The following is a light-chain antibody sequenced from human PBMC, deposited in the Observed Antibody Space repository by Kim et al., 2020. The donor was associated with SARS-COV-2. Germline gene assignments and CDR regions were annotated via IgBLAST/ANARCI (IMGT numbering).Light chain of an antibody. CDR1: SSNIGTNA. CDR2: DND. V-gene: IGLV1-44*01. Sequence: GQAVEIYCSGRSSNIGTNAVNWYQLFPGTAPKLLIYDNDQRPSGVPDRISGSKSGTSASLALSGLLSEDEADYYCGTWDDSLDAWVFGGGTQLTVL. J-gene: IGLJ3*02. CDR3: GTWDDSLDAWV.